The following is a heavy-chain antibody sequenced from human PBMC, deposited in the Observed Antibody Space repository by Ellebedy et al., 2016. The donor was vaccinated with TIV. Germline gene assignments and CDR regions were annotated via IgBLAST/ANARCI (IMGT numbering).Heavy chain of an antibody. CDR3: ARGEGWVDY. Sequence: GGSLRLXXAASGFTFRDVWMTWVRQAPGKGLEWVANINQDGSEKYYVDSVKGRFTTSRDNAKNSLYLQMNSLRAEDTAVYYCARGEGWVDYWGQGTLVTVSS. D-gene: IGHD6-19*01. CDR1: GFTFRDVW. V-gene: IGHV3-7*04. CDR2: INQDGSEK. J-gene: IGHJ4*02.